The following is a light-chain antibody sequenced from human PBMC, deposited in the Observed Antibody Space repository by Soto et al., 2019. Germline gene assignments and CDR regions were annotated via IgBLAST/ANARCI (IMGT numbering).Light chain of an antibody. Sequence: DFQMTQSPSTLSASVGDRVTISCRASENIDRWLAWYQQKPRKAPQLLIYDASTLDRGGPSRFSGSGSGTQFTLTISRLQPEDFATNDWERSNNNSPWTVGERTNVAIK. CDR2: DAS. J-gene: IGKJ1*01. CDR3: ERSNNNSPWT. V-gene: IGKV1-5*01. CDR1: ENIDRW.